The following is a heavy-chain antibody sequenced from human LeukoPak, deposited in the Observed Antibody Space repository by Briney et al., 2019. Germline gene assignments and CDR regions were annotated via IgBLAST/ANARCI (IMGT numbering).Heavy chain of an antibody. CDR1: GFTFSSYA. Sequence: PGGSLRLSCAASGFTFSSYAMSWVRQAPGKGLEWVSAISGSGGSTYYADSVKGQFTISRDNSKNTLYLQMNSLRVEDTAVYYCANLIAAAGHPANWGQGTLVTVSS. CDR3: ANLIAAAGHPAN. CDR2: ISGSGGST. D-gene: IGHD6-13*01. V-gene: IGHV3-23*01. J-gene: IGHJ4*02.